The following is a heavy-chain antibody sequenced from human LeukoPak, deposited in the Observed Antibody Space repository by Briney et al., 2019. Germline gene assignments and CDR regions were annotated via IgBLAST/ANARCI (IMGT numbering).Heavy chain of an antibody. CDR3: ARGRARFGESPIFDY. CDR2: ISSGGDSI. D-gene: IGHD3-10*01. Sequence: GGSLRLSCAASGFTFSDYYMNWIRQAPGKGLEWVSYISSGGDSIYYADSVKGRFTISRDNAKNSLYLQMNSLRAEDTALYHCARGRARFGESPIFDYWGQGTLVTVSS. V-gene: IGHV3-11*01. J-gene: IGHJ4*02. CDR1: GFTFSDYY.